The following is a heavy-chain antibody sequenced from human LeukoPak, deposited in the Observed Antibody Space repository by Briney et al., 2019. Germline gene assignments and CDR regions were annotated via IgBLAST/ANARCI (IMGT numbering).Heavy chain of an antibody. Sequence: ASVKVSCKASGYTFSVYYMHWVRQAPGQGLEWMGWINPNSGGSNYAQKFQGRVTMTRDTSISTAYMELSRLRSDVTAVYYCARALIMGARGNCLDPWGQVTLVTVSS. CDR3: ARALIMGARGNCLDP. V-gene: IGHV1-2*02. J-gene: IGHJ5*02. CDR1: GYTFSVYY. D-gene: IGHD1-26*01. CDR2: INPNSGGS.